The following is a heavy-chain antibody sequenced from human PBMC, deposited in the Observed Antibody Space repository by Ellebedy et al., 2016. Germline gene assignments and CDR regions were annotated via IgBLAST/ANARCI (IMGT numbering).Heavy chain of an antibody. CDR2: VTPYSGKT. Sequence: ASVKVSCKASGYSFISYDINWVRQATGQGLEWMGRVTPYSGKTDYAPKFQGRVTITRDTTASTAYMDLSSLTSEDTAVYYCARDYSPGPARGLAVPVRRFDHWGQGPLVTVSS. J-gene: IGHJ4*02. CDR3: ARDYSPGPARGLAVPVRRFDH. D-gene: IGHD6-19*01. CDR1: GYSFISYD. V-gene: IGHV1-8*01.